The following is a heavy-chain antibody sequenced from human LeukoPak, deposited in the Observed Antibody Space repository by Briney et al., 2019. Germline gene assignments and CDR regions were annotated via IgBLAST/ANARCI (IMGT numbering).Heavy chain of an antibody. J-gene: IGHJ4*02. Sequence: SETLSLTCTVSGGSISSYYWSWIRQPPGKGLEWIGYIYYSGSTNYNPSLKSRVTISVDTSKNQFSLKLSSVTAADTAVYYCARTPKGGRYCSSTSCPGYFDYWGQGTLVTVSS. CDR3: ARTPKGGRYCSSTSCPGYFDY. CDR1: GGSISSYY. D-gene: IGHD2-2*01. V-gene: IGHV4-59*01. CDR2: IYYSGST.